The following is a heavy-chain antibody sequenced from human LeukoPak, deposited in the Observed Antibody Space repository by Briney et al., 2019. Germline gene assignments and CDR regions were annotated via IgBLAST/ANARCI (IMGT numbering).Heavy chain of an antibody. CDR3: AREYEYTYGY. D-gene: IGHD5-18*01. V-gene: IGHV1-69*06. CDR1: GGTFSSYA. CDR2: IIPIFGTA. J-gene: IGHJ4*02. Sequence: SVKVSCKASGGTFSSYAISWVRQAPGQGLEWMGGIIPIFGTANYAQKFQGRVTITADKSTSTAYMELSRLTSDDTAVYYCAREYEYTYGYWGQGTLVTVSS.